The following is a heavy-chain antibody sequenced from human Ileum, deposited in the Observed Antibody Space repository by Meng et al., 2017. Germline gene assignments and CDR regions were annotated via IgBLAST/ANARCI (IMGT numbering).Heavy chain of an antibody. D-gene: IGHD2-15*01. V-gene: IGHV3-74*03. Sequence: GGSLRLSCAASGFTFSSHWMNWVRQAPGKGLVWVSRINTDGSTTTYADSVKGRFTISRDNAKNTVFLQMNSLRAEDTAVYYCARGSELGYCNVGSCYPGYWGQGTLVTVSS. CDR2: INTDGSTT. CDR3: ARGSELGYCNVGSCYPGY. CDR1: GFTFSSHW. J-gene: IGHJ4*02.